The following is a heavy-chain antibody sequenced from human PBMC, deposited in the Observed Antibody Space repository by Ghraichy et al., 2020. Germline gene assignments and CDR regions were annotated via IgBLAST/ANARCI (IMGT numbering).Heavy chain of an antibody. CDR3: ARSLGWIESAACPGH. J-gene: IGHJ4*02. D-gene: IGHD3-3*01. CDR1: GFDFRIYT. CDR2: IRSRGSII. Sequence: GGSLRLSCAASGFDFRIYTINWVRQAPGRGLEWVSSIRSRGSIIYYADSVKGRFTISRDNAKKSLYLQMNSLRAEDMAVYYCARSLGWIESAACPGHWGQGTLVPVSS. V-gene: IGHV3-21*01.